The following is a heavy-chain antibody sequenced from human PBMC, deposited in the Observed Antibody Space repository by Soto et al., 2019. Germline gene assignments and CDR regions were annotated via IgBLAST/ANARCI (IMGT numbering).Heavy chain of an antibody. V-gene: IGHV3-7*01. Sequence: GGSLRPSCAASGFTFSSYWMSWVRQAPGKGLEWLANIKQDGSEKYYVDSVKGRFTISRDNAKNSLYLQMNSLRAEDTAVYYCASEDVLYCSGGSCPLFYYYYYYMDVWGKGTTVTVSS. CDR2: IKQDGSEK. D-gene: IGHD2-15*01. CDR1: GFTFSSYW. J-gene: IGHJ6*03. CDR3: ASEDVLYCSGGSCPLFYYYYYYMDV.